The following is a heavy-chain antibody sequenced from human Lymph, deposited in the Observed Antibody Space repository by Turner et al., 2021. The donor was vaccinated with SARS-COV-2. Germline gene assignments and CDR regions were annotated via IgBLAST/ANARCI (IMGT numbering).Heavy chain of an antibody. V-gene: IGHV1-2*02. D-gene: IGHD4-17*01. J-gene: IGHJ6*02. Sequence: QVQLVRSGAEVKKPGASVKVSRKASGYTFTGHYMHWVRQAPGQGVEGMGWINPNSGDTNYAQKFQGRVTMTRDTSISTVYMELSRLRSDDTAVYYCARGASVTPDRYYYYYYGMDVWGQGTTVTVSS. CDR1: GYTFTGHY. CDR3: ARGASVTPDRYYYYYYGMDV. CDR2: INPNSGDT.